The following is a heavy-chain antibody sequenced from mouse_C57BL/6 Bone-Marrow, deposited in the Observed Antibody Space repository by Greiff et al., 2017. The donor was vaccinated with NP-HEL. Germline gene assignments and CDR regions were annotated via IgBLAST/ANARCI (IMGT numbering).Heavy chain of an antibody. CDR2: IRLKSDNYAS. J-gene: IGHJ3*01. CDR3: TPSQLAWCAY. V-gene: IGHV6-3*01. Sequence: EVKVEESGGGLVQPGGSMKLSCVASGFTFSNYWMNWVRQSPEKGLEWVAQIRLKSDNYASHYAVSVKGWFTISRDDSKRSVYLQMNDLRAEDTGIYYCTPSQLAWCAYWGQGTLVTVSA. CDR1: GFTFSNYW. D-gene: IGHD4-1*02.